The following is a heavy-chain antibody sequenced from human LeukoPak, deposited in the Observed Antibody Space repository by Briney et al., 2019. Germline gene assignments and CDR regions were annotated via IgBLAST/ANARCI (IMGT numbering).Heavy chain of an antibody. CDR3: ARLLGTATTYDY. D-gene: IGHD5-24*01. V-gene: IGHV3-7*01. CDR1: GFTFSTHW. J-gene: IGHJ4*02. CDR2: INPDGSQK. Sequence: PGGSLTLSCEAPGFTFSTHWMSWVRQAPGKGLEWVASINPDGSQKYYLDSVKGRFTISRDNTKNSLYLQMYSLGAEDTAVYYCARLLGTATTYDYWGQGTLVTVSS.